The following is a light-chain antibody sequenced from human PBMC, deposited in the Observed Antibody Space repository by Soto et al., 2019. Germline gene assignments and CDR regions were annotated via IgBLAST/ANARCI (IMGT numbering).Light chain of an antibody. CDR3: VSYTTFSSYV. Sequence: QSALTQPASVSGSPGQSITISCTGTSSDVGSYIYVSWYQHHPGKAPKLMIYDVSNPPSGVSNRFSGSKSGNTASLTISGLQAEDEAEYYCVSYTTFSSYVFGTGTKLTVL. CDR1: SSDVGSYIY. J-gene: IGLJ1*01. V-gene: IGLV2-14*01. CDR2: DVS.